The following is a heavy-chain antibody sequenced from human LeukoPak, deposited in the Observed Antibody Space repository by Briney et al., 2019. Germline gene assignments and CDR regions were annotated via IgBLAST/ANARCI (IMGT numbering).Heavy chain of an antibody. Sequence: SETLSLTCTVSGGSISSSSYYWGWIRQPPGKGPEWIGSIYYSGSTYYNPSLKSRVTISVDTSKNQFSLKLSSVTAADTAVYYCANYYYDSSGYYYEARRFFDYWGQGTLVTVSS. V-gene: IGHV4-39*01. CDR2: IYYSGST. D-gene: IGHD3-22*01. J-gene: IGHJ4*02. CDR1: GGSISSSSYY. CDR3: ANYYYDSSGYYYEARRFFDY.